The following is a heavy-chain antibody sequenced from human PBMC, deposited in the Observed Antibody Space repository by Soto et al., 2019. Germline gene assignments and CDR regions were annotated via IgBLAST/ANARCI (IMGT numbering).Heavy chain of an antibody. CDR3: ASHTPDSSYYYYGMDV. Sequence: PGESLKISCKGSGYSFTSYWIGWVRQMPGKGLEWMGIIYPGDSDTRYSPSFQGQVTISADKSISTAYLQWSSLKASDTAMYHCASHTPDSSYYYYGMDVWGQGTTVNVS. J-gene: IGHJ6*02. CDR2: IYPGDSDT. CDR1: GYSFTSYW. V-gene: IGHV5-51*01. D-gene: IGHD6-13*01.